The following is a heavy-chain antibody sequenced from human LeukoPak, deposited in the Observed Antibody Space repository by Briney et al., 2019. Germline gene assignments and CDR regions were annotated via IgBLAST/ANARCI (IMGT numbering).Heavy chain of an antibody. Sequence: SQTLSLTCTVSGGSISSGSYYWSWIRQPAGKGLEWIGRIFTSGITHYNPSLKSRVTISLDTSKNQFSLKLSSVTAADTAVYYCARGRAPENWGQGTLVTVSS. CDR1: GGSISSGSYY. J-gene: IGHJ4*02. CDR2: IFTSGIT. CDR3: ARGRAPEN. V-gene: IGHV4-61*02.